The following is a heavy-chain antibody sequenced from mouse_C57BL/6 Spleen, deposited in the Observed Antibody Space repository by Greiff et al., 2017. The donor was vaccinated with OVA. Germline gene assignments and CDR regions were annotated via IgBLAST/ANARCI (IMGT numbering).Heavy chain of an antibody. D-gene: IGHD2-3*01. CDR2: IDPSDSYT. CDR3: ERNLWDGYDY. CDR1: GYTFTSYW. J-gene: IGHJ2*01. Sequence: QVQLQQPGAELVMPGASVKLSCKASGYTFTSYWMHWVKQRPGQGLEWIGEIDPSDSYTNYNQKFKGKSTLTVDKSSSTAYMQLSSLTSEDSAVYYCERNLWDGYDYWGQGTTLTVSS. V-gene: IGHV1-69*01.